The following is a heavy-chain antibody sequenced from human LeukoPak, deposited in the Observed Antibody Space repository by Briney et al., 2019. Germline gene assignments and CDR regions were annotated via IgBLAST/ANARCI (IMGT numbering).Heavy chain of an antibody. CDR3: ARDSYYDFGAFDI. CDR1: GHPINHYY. D-gene: IGHD3-22*01. Sequence: AETLSLACIVSGHPINHYYWSWLRQSAGKGLEWLGRIYTSGSTNYNPSLKSRLTMSLDTSKNQFSLKLTSVTAADTAVYYCARDSYYDFGAFDIWGQGTMVTVSS. CDR2: IYTSGST. J-gene: IGHJ3*02. V-gene: IGHV4-4*07.